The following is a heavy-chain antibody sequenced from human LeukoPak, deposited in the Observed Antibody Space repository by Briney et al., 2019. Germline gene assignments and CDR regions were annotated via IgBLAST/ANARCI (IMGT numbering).Heavy chain of an antibody. V-gene: IGHV3-30-3*01. Sequence: PGRSLRLSCAASGFTFSSYAMHRVRQAPGKGLEWVAVISYDGSNKYYADSVKGRFTISRDNSKNTLYLQMNSLRAEDTAVYYCARVSSSGWYYFDYWGRGTLVTVSS. CDR3: ARVSSSGWYYFDY. D-gene: IGHD6-19*01. CDR1: GFTFSSYA. J-gene: IGHJ4*02. CDR2: ISYDGSNK.